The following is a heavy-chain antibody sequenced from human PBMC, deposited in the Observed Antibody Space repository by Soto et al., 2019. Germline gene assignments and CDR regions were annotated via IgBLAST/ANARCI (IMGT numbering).Heavy chain of an antibody. CDR3: ARETNSPPGPPRPYYCYRKDV. J-gene: IGHJ6*02. Sequence: ASEKVSCKASGYTLTSPGISCVRHPPRQGLEWMGWISAYNGNTNYAQKLQGRVTMTTDTSTSTAYMELRSLRSDDTAVYYCARETNSPPGPPRPYYCYRKDVRR. V-gene: IGHV1-18*01. CDR1: GYTLTSPG. D-gene: IGHD6-6*01. CDR2: ISAYNGNT.